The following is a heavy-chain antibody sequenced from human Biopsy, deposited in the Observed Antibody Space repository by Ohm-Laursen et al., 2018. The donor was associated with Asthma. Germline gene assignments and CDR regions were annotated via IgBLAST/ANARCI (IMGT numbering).Heavy chain of an antibody. CDR1: GGTFSSHS. V-gene: IGHV1-69*01. J-gene: IGHJ6*02. Sequence: SSVKVSCKASGGTFSSHSISWVRQAPGQGLEWMGGIIPIFDTPNYAQKFQGRVTITADESTTTAYMELSSLRSEDTAVYYCVTSGGDYGYFGLDVWGQGTTVTVSS. D-gene: IGHD4-17*01. CDR2: IIPIFDTP. CDR3: VTSGGDYGYFGLDV.